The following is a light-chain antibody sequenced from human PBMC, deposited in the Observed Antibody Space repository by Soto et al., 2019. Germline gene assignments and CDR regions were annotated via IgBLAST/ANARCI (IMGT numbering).Light chain of an antibody. CDR3: QQYNSYPRT. Sequence: DIQMTQSPSTLSASVVDRVTITCLASQSISTWLAWYQQKPGKAPKLLIYKASSLESGVPSRFSGSGSGTEFTLTISSLQPDDFATYYCQQYNSYPRTFGQGTKV. CDR1: QSISTW. V-gene: IGKV1-5*03. CDR2: KAS. J-gene: IGKJ1*01.